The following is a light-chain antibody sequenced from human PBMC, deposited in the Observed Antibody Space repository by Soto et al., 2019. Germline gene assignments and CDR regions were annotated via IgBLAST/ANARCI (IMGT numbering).Light chain of an antibody. V-gene: IGLV1-51*01. Sequence: QSVLTQPPSVSATPGQQVTISCSGSSSNIGNNYISWYQQLPGTAPKLVIYDNNKRPSGIPDRFSGSKSGTSATLGITGLQTGDEADYYCGTWDSSLSAVVFGGGTELTVL. J-gene: IGLJ2*01. CDR3: GTWDSSLSAVV. CDR2: DNN. CDR1: SSNIGNNY.